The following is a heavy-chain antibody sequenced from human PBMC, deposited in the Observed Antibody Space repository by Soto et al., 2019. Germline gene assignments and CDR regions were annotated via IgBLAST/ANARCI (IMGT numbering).Heavy chain of an antibody. D-gene: IGHD2-21*02. J-gene: IGHJ5*02. V-gene: IGHV1-69*01. CDR3: VVVTAPRGWFDP. CDR1: GGTFSSYA. Sequence: QVQLVQSGAEVKKPGSSVKVSCKASGGTFSSYAISWVRQAPGQGLEWMGGIIPIFGTANYAQKFQGRVTITADESTSTAYMELSSLSSEDTAVYYCVVVTAPRGWFDPWGQGTLVTVSS. CDR2: IIPIFGTA.